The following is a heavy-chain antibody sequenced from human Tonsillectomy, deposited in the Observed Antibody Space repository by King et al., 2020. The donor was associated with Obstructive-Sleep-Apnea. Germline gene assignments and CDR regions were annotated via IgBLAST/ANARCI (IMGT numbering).Heavy chain of an antibody. D-gene: IGHD6-6*01. Sequence: QLVQSGAEVKTPGASVKVSCKASGYTFINYYMHWVRQAPGQGLEWMGIINSGGGSTSYAQKLQGRVTMTRDTYTSTVYLELRSLRFEDTDIYYCARDQGGVDSSSSSITYWGQGTLVTVSS. CDR1: GYTFINYY. V-gene: IGHV1-46*01. J-gene: IGHJ4*02. CDR2: INSGGGST. CDR3: ARDQGGVDSSSSSITY.